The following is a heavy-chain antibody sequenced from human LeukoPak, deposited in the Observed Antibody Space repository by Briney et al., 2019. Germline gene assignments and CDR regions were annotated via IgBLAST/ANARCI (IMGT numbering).Heavy chain of an antibody. Sequence: SETLSLTCAVYGGSFSGYYWSWIRQPPGKGLEWIGEINHSGSTNYNPSLKSRVTISVDTSKNQFSLKLSSVTAADTAMYYCASGVDKWWFDPWGQGTLVTVSS. CDR3: ASGVDKWWFDP. J-gene: IGHJ5*02. CDR2: INHSGST. D-gene: IGHD5-12*01. V-gene: IGHV4-34*01. CDR1: GGSFSGYY.